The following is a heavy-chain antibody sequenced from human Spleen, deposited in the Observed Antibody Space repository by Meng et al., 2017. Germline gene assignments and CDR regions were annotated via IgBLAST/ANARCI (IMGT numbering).Heavy chain of an antibody. CDR3: ATGAAAADH. J-gene: IGHJ4*02. CDR1: GLSFTDAW. CDR2: IKRNSDGGTI. Sequence: EVQWVGSGGGLVKPVGSLRLSCVASGLSFTDAWMSWVRQAPGKGLEWVGRIKRNSDGGTIDYAAPVKGRFTISRDDSKNTLYLQMDSLITEDTAAYFCATGAAAADHWGQGTLVTVSS. D-gene: IGHD6-13*01. V-gene: IGHV3-15*01.